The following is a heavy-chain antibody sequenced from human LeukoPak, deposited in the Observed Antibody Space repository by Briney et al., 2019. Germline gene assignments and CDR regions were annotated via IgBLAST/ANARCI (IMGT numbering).Heavy chain of an antibody. V-gene: IGHV4-39*01. CDR1: GDSISSNSYY. D-gene: IGHD6-19*01. CDR3: ASLSRAGYSSGWIQLDY. CDR2: INYSGNT. Sequence: SETLSLTCTVSGDSISSNSYYWVWIRQPPGKGLEWIGSINYSGNTYYSSSLRSRVTISVDTSRNQFSLKLSSVTAADTAVYYCASLSRAGYSSGWIQLDYWGQGTLVTVSS. J-gene: IGHJ4*02.